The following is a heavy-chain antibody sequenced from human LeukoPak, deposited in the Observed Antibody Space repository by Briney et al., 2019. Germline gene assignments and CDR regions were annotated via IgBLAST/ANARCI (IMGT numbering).Heavy chain of an antibody. CDR2: ISGSGGST. CDR3: ATAPYYFDY. CDR1: GFTFSSYG. V-gene: IGHV3-23*01. D-gene: IGHD2-15*01. J-gene: IGHJ4*02. Sequence: SGGSLRLSCAASGFTFSSYGMSWVRQAPGKGLEWVSAISGSGGSTYYADSVKGRFTISRDNSKNTLYLQMNSLRAEDTAVYYCATAPYYFDYWGQGTLVTVSS.